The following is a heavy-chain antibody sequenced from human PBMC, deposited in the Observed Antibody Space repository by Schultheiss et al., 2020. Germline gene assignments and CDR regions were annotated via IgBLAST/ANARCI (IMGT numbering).Heavy chain of an antibody. CDR2: IKQDGSEK. D-gene: IGHD3-9*01. J-gene: IGHJ6*03. Sequence: GGSLRLSCAASGFTFSSYWMSWVRQAPGKGLEWVANIKQDGSEKYYVDSVKGRFTISRDNAKNSLYLQMNSLRAEDTAVYYCASELRYFDWLSGDYYYYYKDVWGKGTTVTVSS. CDR3: ASELRYFDWLSGDYYYYYKDV. V-gene: IGHV3-7*03. CDR1: GFTFSSYW.